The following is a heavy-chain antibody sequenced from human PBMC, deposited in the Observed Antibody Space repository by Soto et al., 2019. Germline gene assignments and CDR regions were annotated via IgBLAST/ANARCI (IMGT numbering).Heavy chain of an antibody. CDR2: IYYSGST. CDR3: AREIVWFGEFQGVDP. D-gene: IGHD3-10*01. Sequence: SETLSLTCPVSGCSIRSGGYYWSWIRQHPGKGLEWIGYIYYSGSTYYNPSLKSRVTISVDTSKNQFSLKLSSVTAADTAVYYWAREIVWFGEFQGVDPWGQGTLVTVSS. J-gene: IGHJ5*02. V-gene: IGHV4-31*03. CDR1: GCSIRSGGYY.